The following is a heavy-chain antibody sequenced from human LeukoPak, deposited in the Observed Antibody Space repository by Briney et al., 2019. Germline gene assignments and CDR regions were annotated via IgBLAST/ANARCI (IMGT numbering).Heavy chain of an antibody. J-gene: IGHJ4*02. Sequence: GGSLRLSCAASGFTFSSYAMSWVRQAPGKGLEWVSGISGSGDNTYYADSVKGRFTVSKDNSKNTLYLQMNSLRAEDTAVYYCATGVSSPLYYFDHWGQGTLVTVSS. CDR3: ATGVSSPLYYFDH. CDR1: GFTFSSYA. CDR2: ISGSGDNT. D-gene: IGHD6-13*01. V-gene: IGHV3-23*01.